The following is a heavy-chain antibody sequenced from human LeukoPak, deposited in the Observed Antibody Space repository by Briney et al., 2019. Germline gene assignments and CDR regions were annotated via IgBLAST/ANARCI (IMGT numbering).Heavy chain of an antibody. CDR2: INPHTGGT. Sequence: ASVNVSCKPSGYDFTGYYMHWVRQAPGQGLEWMGWINPHTGGTNYAQSFQGRVTMTRDTSISTAYMERSRLRSDDTAVYYCTADSGGDWHHYFAYWGQGTLVTVSS. CDR3: TADSGGDWHHYFAY. CDR1: GYDFTGYY. J-gene: IGHJ4*02. D-gene: IGHD2-21*02. V-gene: IGHV1-2*02.